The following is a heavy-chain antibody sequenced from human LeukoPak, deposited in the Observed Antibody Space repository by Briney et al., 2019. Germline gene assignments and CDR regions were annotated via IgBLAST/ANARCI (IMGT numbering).Heavy chain of an antibody. D-gene: IGHD3-3*01. CDR3: ASLLRSSDHFYC. Sequence: PPETLSLTCTVSRGSISSSEYYWGWIRQPPGKGLEWIGSIYYGGSTYFNPSLKSRVTISVDTSKNQFSLKLSSVTAADTSFYYCASLLRSSDHFYCWGQGALVTVSS. J-gene: IGHJ4*02. V-gene: IGHV4-39*01. CDR2: IYYGGST. CDR1: RGSISSSEYY.